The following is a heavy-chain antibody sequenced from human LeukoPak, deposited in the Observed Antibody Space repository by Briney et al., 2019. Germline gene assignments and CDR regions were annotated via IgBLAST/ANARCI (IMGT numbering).Heavy chain of an antibody. Sequence: GGSLRLSCAASGFTFSSYGMHWVRQAPGKGLEWVSVIYSGGSTYYADSVKGRFTISRDNSKNTLYLQMNSLRAEDTAVYYCARAPGAYYYYGMDVWGQGTTVTVSS. J-gene: IGHJ6*02. CDR3: ARAPGAYYYYGMDV. V-gene: IGHV3-66*01. D-gene: IGHD3-10*01. CDR2: IYSGGST. CDR1: GFTFSSYG.